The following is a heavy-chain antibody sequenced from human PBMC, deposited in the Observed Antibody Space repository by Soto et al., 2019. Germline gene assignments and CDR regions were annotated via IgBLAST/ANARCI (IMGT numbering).Heavy chain of an antibody. CDR2: ISAYNGNT. V-gene: IGHV1-18*01. CDR1: GYTFTSYG. Sequence: ASVKVSCKASGYTFTSYGISWVRQAPGQGLEWMGWISAYNGNTNYAQKLQGRVTMTTDTSTSTAYMELRSLRSDDTAAYYCARATRYYYDSSGYYVDYWGQGTLVTVSS. D-gene: IGHD3-22*01. CDR3: ARATRYYYDSSGYYVDY. J-gene: IGHJ4*02.